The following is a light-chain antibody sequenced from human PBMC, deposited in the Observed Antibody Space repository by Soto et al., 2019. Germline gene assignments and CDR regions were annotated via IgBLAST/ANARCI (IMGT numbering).Light chain of an antibody. V-gene: IGKV3-20*01. CDR2: GAS. CDR1: QSVSSNH. Sequence: EILLTQSPGTLSLAPGERATLSCRASQSVSSNHLAWYQQKPGQSPRLLIYGASNRATGIPDRFSGSGSGTDFTLTISRLEPEDFAVYYCQQYGRTGTFGQGTKVDIK. CDR3: QQYGRTGT. J-gene: IGKJ1*01.